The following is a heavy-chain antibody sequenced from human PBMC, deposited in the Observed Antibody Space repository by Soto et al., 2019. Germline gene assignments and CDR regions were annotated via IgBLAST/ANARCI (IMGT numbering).Heavy chain of an antibody. D-gene: IGHD5-18*01. CDR3: ARAATPMDPIS. V-gene: IGHV4-39*07. CDR1: GGSISGSNYY. CDR2: IYYSGAA. J-gene: IGHJ5*02. Sequence: SETLSLTCTVSGGSISGSNYYWGWIRQPPGKGLEWIGNIYYSGAAYYNPSHKSRITISVDTSKNQYSLKLNSVTAADTAVYYCARAATPMDPISWGQGIPVTVSS.